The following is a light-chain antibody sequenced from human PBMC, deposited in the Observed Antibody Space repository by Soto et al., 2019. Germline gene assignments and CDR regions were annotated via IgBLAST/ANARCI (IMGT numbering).Light chain of an antibody. Sequence: DMQMTQSPSTLSASLRDHVTIXXRSSQAISNWLAWYQQKPGKPPRIXIYDASTLESGVPSRFSGSGAGTEFTLTISSLQPDDIATYYCQQYSSYSWTFGQGTKVDI. CDR1: QAISNW. V-gene: IGKV1-5*01. CDR2: DAS. J-gene: IGKJ1*01. CDR3: QQYSSYSWT.